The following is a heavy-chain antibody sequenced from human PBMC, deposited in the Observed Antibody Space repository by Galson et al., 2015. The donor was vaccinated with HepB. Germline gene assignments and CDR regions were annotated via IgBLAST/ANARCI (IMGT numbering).Heavy chain of an antibody. Sequence: QSGAEVKKPGESLKISCKGSGYSFTSYWIGWVRQMPGKGLEWMGIIYPGDSDTRYSPSFQGQVTISADKSISTAYLQWSSLKASDTAMYYCARRGAAAGPIFHYGMDVWGQGTTVTVSS. CDR2: IYPGDSDT. CDR3: ARRGAAAGPIFHYGMDV. V-gene: IGHV5-51*01. CDR1: GYSFTSYW. J-gene: IGHJ6*02. D-gene: IGHD6-13*01.